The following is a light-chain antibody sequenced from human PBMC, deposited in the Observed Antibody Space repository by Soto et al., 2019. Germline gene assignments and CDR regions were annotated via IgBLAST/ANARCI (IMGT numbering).Light chain of an antibody. CDR2: AAS. J-gene: IGKJ1*01. CDR3: QQSYSTPA. Sequence: SRLTQSPSSLSASVVSRFTITCRASQSISTDLNWYKQKAGKVPKLLIYAASNLQTGVPSRFSGSGSGTDFTLTISSLQPEDFATYYCQQSYSTPAFGQGTKVDIK. V-gene: IGKV1-39*01. CDR1: QSISTD.